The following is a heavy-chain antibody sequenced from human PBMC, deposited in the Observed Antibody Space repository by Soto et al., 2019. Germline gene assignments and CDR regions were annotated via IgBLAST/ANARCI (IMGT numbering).Heavy chain of an antibody. Sequence: SVKVSCKASGGTFSSYAISWVRQAPGQGLEWMGGIIPIFGTANYAQKFQGRVTITADESTSTAYMELSSLRSEDTAVYYCARADRKSSSPVRGLNYYYGMDVWGQGTTVTVSS. CDR3: ARADRKSSSPVRGLNYYYGMDV. CDR2: IIPIFGTA. V-gene: IGHV1-69*13. D-gene: IGHD6-6*01. CDR1: GGTFSSYA. J-gene: IGHJ6*02.